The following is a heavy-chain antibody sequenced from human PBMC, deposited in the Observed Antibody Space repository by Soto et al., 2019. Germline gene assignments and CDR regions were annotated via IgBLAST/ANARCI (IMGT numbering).Heavy chain of an antibody. Sequence: GASVKVSCKASGGTFSSYTISWVRQAPGQGLEWMGRIIPILGIANYAQKFQGRVTITADKSTSTAYMELSSLRSEDTAVYYCASSSHLGELTSDAFDIWGQGTMVTVSS. D-gene: IGHD3-16*02. J-gene: IGHJ3*02. CDR2: IIPILGIA. CDR3: ASSSHLGELTSDAFDI. CDR1: GGTFSSYT. V-gene: IGHV1-69*02.